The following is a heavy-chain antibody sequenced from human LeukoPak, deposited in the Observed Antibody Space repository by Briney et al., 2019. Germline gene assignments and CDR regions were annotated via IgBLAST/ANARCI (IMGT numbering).Heavy chain of an antibody. D-gene: IGHD2-2*01. CDR1: GYTFTSYG. CDR3: ARVALYQLYYYYMDV. Sequence: GASVKVSCKASGYTFTSYGISWVRQAPGQGLEWMGWISAYNSNTNYAQKLQGRVTMTTDTSTSTAYMELRSLRSGDTAVYYCARVALYQLYYYYMDVWGKGTTVTVSS. CDR2: ISAYNSNT. J-gene: IGHJ6*03. V-gene: IGHV1-18*01.